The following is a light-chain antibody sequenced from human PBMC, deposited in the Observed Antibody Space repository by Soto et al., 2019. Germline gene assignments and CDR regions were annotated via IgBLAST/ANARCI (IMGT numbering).Light chain of an antibody. CDR2: EVR. CDR1: SSDVGAYKY. J-gene: IGLJ3*02. Sequence: QSVLTQPASVSGSPGQSITISCTGTSSDVGAYKYVSWYQEHPGKAPKLIIYEVRSRPSGVSDRFSGSKSGNTASLTISGLQAEDEATYYCNSYTSTSTLVFGGGTKVTVL. V-gene: IGLV2-14*01. CDR3: NSYTSTSTLV.